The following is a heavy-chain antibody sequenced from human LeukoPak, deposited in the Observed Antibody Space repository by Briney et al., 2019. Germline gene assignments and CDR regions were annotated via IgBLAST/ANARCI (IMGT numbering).Heavy chain of an antibody. Sequence: SVKVSCKASGGTFSSYAISWVRQAPGQGLEWMGRIIPILGIANYAQKFQGRVTMTEDTSTDTAYMELSSLRSEDTAVYYCATNAPSGSHYYMDVWGKGTTVTVSS. V-gene: IGHV1-69*04. J-gene: IGHJ6*03. CDR3: ATNAPSGSHYYMDV. CDR2: IIPILGIA. D-gene: IGHD6-19*01. CDR1: GGTFSSYA.